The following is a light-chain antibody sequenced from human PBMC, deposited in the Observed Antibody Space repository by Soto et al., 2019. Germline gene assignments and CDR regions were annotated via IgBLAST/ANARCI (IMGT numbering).Light chain of an antibody. J-gene: IGLJ1*01. Sequence: QSALTQPASVSGSPGQSITISCTGTNSDVGAYSYVSWYQQYPGKAPKLLIYDVGARPSGISDRFSGSKSGNTASLTISGLQAEDEADYYCSSYTALTTYVFGSGTKVTVL. CDR2: DVG. CDR1: NSDVGAYSY. V-gene: IGLV2-14*03. CDR3: SSYTALTTYV.